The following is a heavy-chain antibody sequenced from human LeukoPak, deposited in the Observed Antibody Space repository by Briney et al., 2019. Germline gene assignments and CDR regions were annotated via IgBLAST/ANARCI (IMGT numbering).Heavy chain of an antibody. Sequence: KPSETLSLTCTVSGGSISSYYWSWLRQPAGTALEWIGRIYTSGTITYNPSLKSRVTISVDTSKNQFSLKLSSVTAADTAVYYCARDSGTTGEVKFDPWGQGTLVTVSS. CDR1: GGSISSYY. V-gene: IGHV4-4*07. J-gene: IGHJ5*02. D-gene: IGHD3-10*01. CDR2: IYTSGTI. CDR3: ARDSGTTGEVKFDP.